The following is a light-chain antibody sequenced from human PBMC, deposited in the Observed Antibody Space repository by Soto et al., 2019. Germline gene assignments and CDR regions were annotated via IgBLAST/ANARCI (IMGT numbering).Light chain of an antibody. CDR3: QQYGSSPKT. CDR1: QSLSSTY. J-gene: IGKJ1*01. CDR2: AAS. Sequence: EIVLTQSPGTLSLSPGERATLSCWASQSLSSTYLAWYQQNPGQAPRLLIYAASTRATGVPDRFSGSGCGTNFTLTISRLEPEDFAVYYCQQYGSSPKTFGQGTKVDIK. V-gene: IGKV3-20*01.